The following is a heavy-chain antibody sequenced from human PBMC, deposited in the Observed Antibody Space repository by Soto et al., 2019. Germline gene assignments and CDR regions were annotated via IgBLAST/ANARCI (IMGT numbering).Heavy chain of an antibody. CDR2: INPNSGGT. CDR1: GYTFTGYY. CDR3: ARVPFRRAAAGPFDP. D-gene: IGHD6-13*01. V-gene: IGHV1-2*02. Sequence: QVQLVQSGAEVKKPGASVKVSCKASGYTFTGYYMHWVRQAPGQGLEWMGWINPNSGGTNYAQKFQGRVTMTRDTSISTAYMELSRLRSDDTAVYYCARVPFRRAAAGPFDPWGQGTTVTVSS. J-gene: IGHJ5*02.